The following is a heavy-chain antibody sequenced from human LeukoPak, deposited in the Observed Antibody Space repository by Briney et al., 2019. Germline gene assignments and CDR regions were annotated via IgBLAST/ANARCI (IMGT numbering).Heavy chain of an antibody. CDR3: ASRGHDSSSPGTFDY. V-gene: IGHV3-53*01. J-gene: IGHJ4*02. CDR2: IYSGGST. Sequence: GGSLRLSCAASGFTVSSNYMSWVRQAPGKGLQWVSVIYSGGSTYYADSVKGRFTISRDNSKNTLYLQMNSLRVEDTAVYYCASRGHDSSSPGTFDYWGQGTLVTVSS. D-gene: IGHD6-6*01. CDR1: GFTVSSNY.